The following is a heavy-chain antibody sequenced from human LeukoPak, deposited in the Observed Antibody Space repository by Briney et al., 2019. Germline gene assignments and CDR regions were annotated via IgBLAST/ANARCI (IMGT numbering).Heavy chain of an antibody. J-gene: IGHJ4*02. CDR3: AKKRDSHETLYFFDY. CDR2: ITCSCTST. V-gene: IGHV3-23*01. D-gene: IGHD2-15*01. Sequence: PGRSLRLSCASSGFTFNTDGMTWVRQAPGKGREWVSAITCSCTSTYYADSLQGRFTISRDNSKNTLYLQMKSLRAEDTAVYYCAKKRDSHETLYFFDYWGQGTLVTVSS. CDR1: GFTFNTDG.